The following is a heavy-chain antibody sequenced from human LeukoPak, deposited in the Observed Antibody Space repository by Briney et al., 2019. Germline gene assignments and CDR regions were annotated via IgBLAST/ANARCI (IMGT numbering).Heavy chain of an antibody. CDR2: IKSKTDGGTT. J-gene: IGHJ4*02. CDR1: GFTFSSYG. Sequence: PGRSLRLSCAASGFTFSSYGMHWVRQAPGKGLEWVGRIKSKTDGGTTDYAAPVKGRFTISRDDSKNMLYLQMNSLKTEDTAVYYCTTADGSGSYYYFDYWGQGTLVTVSS. D-gene: IGHD3-10*01. CDR3: TTADGSGSYYYFDY. V-gene: IGHV3-15*01.